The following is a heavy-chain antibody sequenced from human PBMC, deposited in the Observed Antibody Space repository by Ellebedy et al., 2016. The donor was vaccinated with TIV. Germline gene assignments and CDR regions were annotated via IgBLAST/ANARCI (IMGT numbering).Heavy chain of an antibody. CDR3: ARVSGWMGFGELYGY. D-gene: IGHD3-10*01. Sequence: SVKVSXXASGGTFSSYAISWVRQAPGQGLEWMGGIIPIFGTANYAQKFQGRVTITADESTSTAYMELSSLRSEDTAVYYCARVSGWMGFGELYGYWGQGTLVTVSS. J-gene: IGHJ4*02. V-gene: IGHV1-69*13. CDR2: IIPIFGTA. CDR1: GGTFSSYA.